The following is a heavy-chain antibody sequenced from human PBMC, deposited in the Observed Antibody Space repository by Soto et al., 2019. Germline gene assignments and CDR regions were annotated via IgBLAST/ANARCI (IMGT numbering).Heavy chain of an antibody. D-gene: IGHD3-3*01. V-gene: IGHV1-8*01. Sequence: ASVKVSCKASGYTFTSYDINWVRQATGQGLEWMGWMNPNSGNTGYAQKFQGRVSMTRNTSISTAYMELSSLRSEDTAVYYCARRAYYYYDFWSGYSSNYYYYYMDVWGRGTTVTVSS. J-gene: IGHJ6*03. CDR2: MNPNSGNT. CDR3: ARRAYYYYDFWSGYSSNYYYYYMDV. CDR1: GYTFTSYD.